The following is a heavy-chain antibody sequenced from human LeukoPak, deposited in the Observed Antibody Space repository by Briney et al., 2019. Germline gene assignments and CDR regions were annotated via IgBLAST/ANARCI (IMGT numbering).Heavy chain of an antibody. J-gene: IGHJ4*02. D-gene: IGHD6-19*01. CDR3: ARHTAVAGLYYFDY. Sequence: GESLKISCKGSGYTFTSYWIGWVRQMPGKGLEWMGVIYPGDSATRKRPSFQGKVTMSADKSISTAYLQWSSLKASDTAIYYCARHTAVAGLYYFDYWGQGTLVTVSS. CDR1: GYTFTSYW. CDR2: IYPGDSAT. V-gene: IGHV5-51*01.